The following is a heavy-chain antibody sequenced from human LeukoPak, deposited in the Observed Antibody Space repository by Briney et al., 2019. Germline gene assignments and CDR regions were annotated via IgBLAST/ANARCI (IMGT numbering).Heavy chain of an antibody. CDR2: IYYSGST. D-gene: IGHD6-6*01. Sequence: SETLSLTCTVSGGSISSSSYYWGWIRQPPGKGLEWIGSIYYSGSTYYNPSLKSRVTISVDTSKNQFSLKLSSVTAADTAVYCCARHSKWEGSSSGDYFDYWGQGTLVTVSS. CDR1: GGSISSSSYY. CDR3: ARHSKWEGSSSGDYFDY. V-gene: IGHV4-39*01. J-gene: IGHJ4*02.